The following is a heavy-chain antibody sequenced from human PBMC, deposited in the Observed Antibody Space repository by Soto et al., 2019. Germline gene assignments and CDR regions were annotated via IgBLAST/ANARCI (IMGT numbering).Heavy chain of an antibody. CDR3: ARDPAPPDGFGESLYYMDV. Sequence: PGGSLRLSCAASGFTFSSYWMHWVRQAPGKGLVWFSRINSDGSSTSYADSVKGRFTISRDNAKNTLYLQMNSLRAEDTAVYYCARDPAPPDGFGESLYYMDVWGKGTTVTVSS. CDR2: INSDGSST. CDR1: GFTFSSYW. V-gene: IGHV3-74*01. J-gene: IGHJ6*03. D-gene: IGHD3-10*01.